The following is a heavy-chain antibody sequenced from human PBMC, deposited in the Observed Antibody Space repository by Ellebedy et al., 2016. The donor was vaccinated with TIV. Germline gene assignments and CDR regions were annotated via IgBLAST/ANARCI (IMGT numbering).Heavy chain of an antibody. CDR3: ARRGGYSSGLPLDY. J-gene: IGHJ4*02. CDR2: IYYSGST. D-gene: IGHD6-19*01. Sequence: SETLSLTXTVSGYSISSGYYWGWIRQPPGKGLEWIGSIYYSGSTYYNPSLKSRVTISVDTSKNQFSLKLSSVTAADTAVYYCARRGGYSSGLPLDYWGQGTLVTVSS. CDR1: GYSISSGYY. V-gene: IGHV4-38-2*02.